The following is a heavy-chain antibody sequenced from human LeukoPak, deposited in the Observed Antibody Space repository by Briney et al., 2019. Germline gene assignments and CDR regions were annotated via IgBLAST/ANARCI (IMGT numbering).Heavy chain of an antibody. CDR3: ARDHCSSTSCYRNDWFDP. V-gene: IGHV1-46*01. J-gene: IGHJ5*02. CDR2: INPSGGST. Sequence: ASVKVSCMASGYTFTSYYMHWVRQAPGQGLEWMGIINPSGGSTSYAQKFQGRVTMTRDTSTSTVYMELSSLRSEDTAVYYCARDHCSSTSCYRNDWFDPWGQGTLVTVSS. CDR1: GYTFTSYY. D-gene: IGHD2-2*01.